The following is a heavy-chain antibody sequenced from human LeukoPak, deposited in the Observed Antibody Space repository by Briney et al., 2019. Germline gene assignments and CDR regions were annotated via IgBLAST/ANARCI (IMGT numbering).Heavy chain of an antibody. CDR3: AADYYGSGSYYNRPIDY. CDR1: GFTFSNYW. V-gene: IGHV3-7*01. D-gene: IGHD3-10*01. J-gene: IGHJ4*02. Sequence: PGGSLRLSCAASGFTFSNYWMSWVRQAPGKGLEWVANIKHDGTEKYYVDSVKGRFTISRDNAKNSLFLQMDSLRGEDTAVYYCAADYYGSGSYYNRPIDYWGQGTLVTVSS. CDR2: IKHDGTEK.